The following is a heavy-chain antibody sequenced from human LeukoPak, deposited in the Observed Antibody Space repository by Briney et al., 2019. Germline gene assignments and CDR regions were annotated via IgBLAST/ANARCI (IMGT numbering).Heavy chain of an antibody. J-gene: IGHJ4*02. CDR3: ARVPSPYSSGWFGY. CDR2: IIPIFGTA. V-gene: IGHV1-69*05. Sequence: ASVTVSCKASGGTFSSYAISWVRQAPGQGLEWMGGIIPIFGTANYAQKFQGRVTITTDESPSTAYMALSSLRSEDTAVYYCARVPSPYSSGWFGYWGQGTLVTVSS. D-gene: IGHD6-19*01. CDR1: GGTFSSYA.